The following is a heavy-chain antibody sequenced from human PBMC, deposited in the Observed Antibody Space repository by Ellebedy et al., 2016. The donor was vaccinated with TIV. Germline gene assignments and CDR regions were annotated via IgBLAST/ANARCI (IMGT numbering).Heavy chain of an antibody. Sequence: SETLSLTCAVYGGSFSGYYWSWIRQPPGKGLEWIGEITQSGRTNYNPSLDKGRVTISVDRSKNQFSLSLRSVTAADTAVYYCAEGRSGWYYFDYWGQGTPVTVSS. J-gene: IGHJ4*02. CDR3: AEGRSGWYYFDY. V-gene: IGHV4-34*01. D-gene: IGHD6-19*01. CDR1: GGSFSGYY. CDR2: ITQSGRT.